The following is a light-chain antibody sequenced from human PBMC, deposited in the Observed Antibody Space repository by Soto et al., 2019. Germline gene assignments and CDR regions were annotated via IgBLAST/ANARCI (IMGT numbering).Light chain of an antibody. J-gene: IGLJ3*02. CDR3: TSYAGSDNWV. CDR2: EVS. Sequence: QSALTQPPSASVSPGQSVTISCTGTSSDVGGYNYVSWYQQHPGKAPKLMIYEVSKRPSGVSDRFSGSKSGNTASLTVSGLQAEDEADYYCTSYAGSDNWVFGGGTQLTVL. CDR1: SSDVGGYNY. V-gene: IGLV2-8*01.